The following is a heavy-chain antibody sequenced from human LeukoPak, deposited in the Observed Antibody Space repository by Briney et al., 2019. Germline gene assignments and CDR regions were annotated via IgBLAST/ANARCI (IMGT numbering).Heavy chain of an antibody. V-gene: IGHV4-4*07. D-gene: IGHD2-2*01. CDR3: ARDHRPSYCSSTSCYGNWFDH. CDR2: IYTSGST. Sequence: SETLSLTCTVSGGSISSYYWSWIRQPAGKGLEWIGRIYTSGSTNYNPSLKSRVTMSVDTSKNQFSLKLSSVTAADTAVYYCARDHRPSYCSSTSCYGNWFDHWGQGTLVTVSS. CDR1: GGSISSYY. J-gene: IGHJ5*02.